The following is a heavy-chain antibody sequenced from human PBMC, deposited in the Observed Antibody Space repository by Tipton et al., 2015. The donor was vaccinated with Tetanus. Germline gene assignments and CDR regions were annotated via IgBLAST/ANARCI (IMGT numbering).Heavy chain of an antibody. Sequence: TLSLTCAVYGGSFSGYYWSWIRQPPGKGLEWIGEINHSGSTNYNPSLKSRVTISVDTSKNQFSLKLSSVTAADTAVYYCARGQLRYFASVYYYYGMDVWGQGTTVTVSS. CDR1: GGSFSGYY. J-gene: IGHJ6*02. V-gene: IGHV4-34*01. CDR3: ARGQLRYFASVYYYYGMDV. D-gene: IGHD3-9*01. CDR2: INHSGST.